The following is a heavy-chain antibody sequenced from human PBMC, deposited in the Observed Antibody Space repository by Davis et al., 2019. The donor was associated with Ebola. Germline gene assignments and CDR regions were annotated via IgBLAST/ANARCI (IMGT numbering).Heavy chain of an antibody. CDR1: GFTVSSNY. CDR2: IYSGDYT. D-gene: IGHD3-10*01. J-gene: IGHJ4*02. Sequence: GESLKISCAASGFTVSSNYMSWVRQAPGKGLEWVSVIYSGDYTYYTDSVKGRFTISRDTSKNTLYLQMNSLRVEDTAVYYCARGGGGSGSADYWGQGTLVTVSS. V-gene: IGHV3-66*01. CDR3: ARGGGGSGSADY.